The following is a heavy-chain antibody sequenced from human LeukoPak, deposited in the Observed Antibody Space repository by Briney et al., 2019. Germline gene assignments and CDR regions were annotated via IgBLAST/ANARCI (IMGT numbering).Heavy chain of an antibody. CDR2: IYYTGST. Sequence: LETLSLTCTVSGGSISSSSYYWGWIRQPPGKGLEWIGSIYYTGSTYYNPSLKSRVTISVDTSKNQFSLKLSSVTAADTAVYYCARDTRITMVRGAPHPDAFDIWGQGTMVTVSS. V-gene: IGHV4-39*02. J-gene: IGHJ3*02. D-gene: IGHD3-10*01. CDR3: ARDTRITMVRGAPHPDAFDI. CDR1: GGSISSSSYY.